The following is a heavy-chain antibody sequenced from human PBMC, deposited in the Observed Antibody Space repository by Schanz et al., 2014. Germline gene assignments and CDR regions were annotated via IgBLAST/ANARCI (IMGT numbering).Heavy chain of an antibody. J-gene: IGHJ5*02. V-gene: IGHV3-30*02. D-gene: IGHD1-26*01. CDR2: IWSDGSRT. CDR1: GFIFGNIG. CDR3: AKVVASGPTTGPFDP. Sequence: QVQLVESGGGVVQRGGPREFPWEGLGFIFGNIGMHWVRQALGKGREWVAFIWSDGSRTYHAESVKGRFTISRDNSRNTLYLQMDSLRDEDTALYYCAKVVASGPTTGPFDPWGQGTLVTVSS.